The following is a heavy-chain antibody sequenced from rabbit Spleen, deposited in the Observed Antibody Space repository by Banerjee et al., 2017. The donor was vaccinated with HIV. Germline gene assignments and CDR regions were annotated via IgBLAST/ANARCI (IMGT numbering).Heavy chain of an antibody. CDR1: GIDFSSYYY. D-gene: IGHD8-1*01. CDR2: IAVGSGGFT. Sequence: QQQLEESGGGLVKPGGTLTLTCKASGIDFSSYYYMCWVRQSPGKGLEWIACIAVGSGGFTYYANWAKGRFTISKTSSTTVTLQMTSLTAADTATYFCARDGAGGSYFALWGPGTLVTVS. CDR3: ARDGAGGSYFAL. V-gene: IGHV1S45*01. J-gene: IGHJ6*01.